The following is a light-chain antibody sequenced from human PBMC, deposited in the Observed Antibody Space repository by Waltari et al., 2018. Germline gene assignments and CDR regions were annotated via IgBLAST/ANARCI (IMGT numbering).Light chain of an antibody. Sequence: QSVLTPPPSVSGAPGQRVPISCTGSGSNIGAGSAVHWYQQLPRAAPILLIYGSTSRPLGVPARFFGSTSGTSASLAITGLQAEDEADYYCQSYDTSLSVVFGGGTKLTVL. V-gene: IGLV1-40*01. J-gene: IGLJ3*02. CDR3: QSYDTSLSVV. CDR1: GSNIGAGSA. CDR2: GST.